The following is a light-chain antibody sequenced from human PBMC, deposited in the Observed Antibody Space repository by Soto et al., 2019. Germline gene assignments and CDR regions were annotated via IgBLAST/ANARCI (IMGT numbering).Light chain of an antibody. V-gene: IGKV1-5*01. CDR2: DAS. J-gene: IGKJ2*01. CDR1: QTTNTW. Sequence: DIQMTQFPSTLSASVGDRVTITCRASQTTNTWLAWYQQKPGTAPKLLIYDASSLEGGVPSRFSASGSGTEFTLTISSLQPDDLATYYCQQYISYPYNFGQGTKWRSN. CDR3: QQYISYPYN.